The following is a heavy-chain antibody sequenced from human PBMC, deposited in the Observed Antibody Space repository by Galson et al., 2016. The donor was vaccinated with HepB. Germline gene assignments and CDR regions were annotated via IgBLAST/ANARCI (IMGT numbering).Heavy chain of an antibody. J-gene: IGHJ4*02. Sequence: QSGAEVKKPGESLKISCKGSGYSFSSYWIGWVRQMPGKGLEWMGIISPGDSDTRYSPSFQGQVPISVDKAINTAYMQWSSLKASDSGIYYCARRPPVTGRSGHYFDSWGQGTLVTVSS. CDR2: ISPGDSDT. V-gene: IGHV5-51*01. CDR1: GYSFSSYW. D-gene: IGHD4-11*01. CDR3: ARRPPVTGRSGHYFDS.